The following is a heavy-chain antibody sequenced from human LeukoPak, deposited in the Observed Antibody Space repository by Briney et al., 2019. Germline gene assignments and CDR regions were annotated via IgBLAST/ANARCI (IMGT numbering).Heavy chain of an antibody. CDR1: GGTFSYYA. D-gene: IGHD6-13*01. J-gene: IGHJ4*02. V-gene: IGHV1-69*01. CDR2: IIPIFGTA. CDR3: ARVRRIAGASTFDY. Sequence: SVKVSCQASGGTFSYYAISWVRQAPGQGLEWMGGIIPIFGTANYTQKFQDRVTITADESARTAFMELTSLTFDDTAVYYCARVRRIAGASTFDYWGPGTSVTVAS.